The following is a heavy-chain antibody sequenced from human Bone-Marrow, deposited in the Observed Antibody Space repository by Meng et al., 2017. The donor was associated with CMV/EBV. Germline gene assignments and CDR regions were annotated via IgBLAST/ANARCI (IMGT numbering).Heavy chain of an antibody. CDR2: ISSSSSYI. CDR3: ARRRVGTAMLGVDY. D-gene: IGHD5-18*01. V-gene: IGHV3-21*01. Sequence: GESLKISCAASGFTFSTYFMNWVRQAPGKGLEWVSSISSSSSYIYYADSVKGRFTISRDNAKNSLYLQMNSLRAEDTAVYYCARRRVGTAMLGVDYWGQGTLVTVSS. CDR1: GFTFSTYF. J-gene: IGHJ4*02.